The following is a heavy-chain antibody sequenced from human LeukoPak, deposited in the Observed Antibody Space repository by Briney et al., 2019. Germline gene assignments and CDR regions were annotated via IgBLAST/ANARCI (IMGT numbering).Heavy chain of an antibody. CDR3: AYAVTLDY. J-gene: IGHJ4*02. D-gene: IGHD4-23*01. Sequence: GSLRLSCAASGFTFSSYAMSWVRQAPGKGLEWIGEINHSRSTNYNPSLKSRVTISVDTSKNQFSLKLSSVTAADTAVYYCAYAVTLDYWGQGTLVTVSS. V-gene: IGHV4-34*08. CDR2: INHSRST. CDR1: GFTFSSYA.